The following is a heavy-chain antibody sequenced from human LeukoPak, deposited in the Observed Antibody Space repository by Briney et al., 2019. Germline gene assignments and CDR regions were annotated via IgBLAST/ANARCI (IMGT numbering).Heavy chain of an antibody. Sequence: PGGSLRLSCAASGFTFSSYEMNWVRQAPGKGLEWVSYISSSGSTIYYADSVKGRFTISRDNAKNSLYLQMNSLRAEDTAVYYCARDGRVARTEAFDYWGQGTLVTVSS. D-gene: IGHD2-15*01. J-gene: IGHJ4*02. V-gene: IGHV3-48*03. CDR1: GFTFSSYE. CDR2: ISSSGSTI. CDR3: ARDGRVARTEAFDY.